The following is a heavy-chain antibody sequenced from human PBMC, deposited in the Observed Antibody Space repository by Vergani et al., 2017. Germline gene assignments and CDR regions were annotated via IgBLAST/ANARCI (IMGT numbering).Heavy chain of an antibody. V-gene: IGHV4-59*04. D-gene: IGHD3-16*01. CDR2: IYYSENK. J-gene: IGHJ5*02. CDR1: FDSIRNLY. Sequence: QVQLQESGPGLVKSSETLSLTCSVSFDSIRNLYCNWIRHPPGTGLEWVGSIYYSENKFYNPSLESRVTLSIDTTKNQFSLKLKSVTAADTAVSYCARCFRDEGMIYGETVENWFDPWGQRTLVTVSS. CDR3: ARCFRDEGMIYGETVENWFDP.